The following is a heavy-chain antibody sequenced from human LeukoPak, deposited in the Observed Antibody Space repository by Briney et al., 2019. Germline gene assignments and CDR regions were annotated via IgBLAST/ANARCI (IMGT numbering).Heavy chain of an antibody. CDR1: GGSISSGGYY. V-gene: IGHV4-31*03. J-gene: IGHJ5*02. D-gene: IGHD2-2*02. CDR2: IYYSGST. Sequence: PSETLSLTRTVSGGSISSGGYYWSWIRQHPGKGLEWIGYIYYSGSTYYNPSLKSRVTISVDTSKNQFSLKLSSVTAADTAVYYCAREGRCSSTSCYTGGWFDPWGQGTLVTVSS. CDR3: AREGRCSSTSCYTGGWFDP.